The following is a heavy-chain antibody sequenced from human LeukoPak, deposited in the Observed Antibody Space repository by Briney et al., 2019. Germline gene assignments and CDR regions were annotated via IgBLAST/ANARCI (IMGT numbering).Heavy chain of an antibody. CDR2: INPNSGGT. V-gene: IGHV1-2*04. CDR1: GYTFTGYY. CDR3: ASARRPALGDCSMYY. J-gene: IGHJ4*02. D-gene: IGHD2-21*01. Sequence: ASVKVSCKASGYTFTGYYMNWVRQAPGQGLEWMGWINPNSGGTNYAQKFQGWVTMTRDTSISTAYMELSRLRSDDTAVYYCASARRPALGDCSMYYWGQGTLVTVSS.